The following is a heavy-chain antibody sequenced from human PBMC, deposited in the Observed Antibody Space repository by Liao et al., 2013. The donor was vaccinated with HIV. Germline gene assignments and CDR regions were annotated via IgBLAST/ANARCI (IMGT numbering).Heavy chain of an antibody. J-gene: IGHJ1*01. Sequence: QVQLQESGPGLVKASQTLSLTCTVSGGSISGSPYYWAWIRQSPGKGLEWIGETTHGGGTNYNPSLKSRVTLSLDIDKNQFSLNLTSVTAADTAVYYCARGHSSKPRYSSSWYQEPEYFQYWGHGKMVTVST. V-gene: IGHV4-39*07. CDR2: TTHGGGT. CDR3: ARGHSSKPRYSSSWYQEPEYFQY. D-gene: IGHD6-13*01. CDR1: GGSISGSPYY.